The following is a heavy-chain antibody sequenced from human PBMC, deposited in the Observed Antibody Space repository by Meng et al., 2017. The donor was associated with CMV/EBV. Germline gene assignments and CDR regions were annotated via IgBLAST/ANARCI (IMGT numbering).Heavy chain of an antibody. CDR2: IIPIFGTA. CDR3: ARDGIAARRSYYYYGMDV. CDR1: GGTFSSYA. V-gene: IGHV1-69*05. J-gene: IGHJ6*02. Sequence: SVKVSCKASGGTFSSYAISWVRQAPGQGLEWMGGIIPIFGTANYAQKFQGRVTITTDESTSTAYMELSSLRSEDTAVYYCARDGIAARRSYYYYGMDVWGQGTTVT. D-gene: IGHD6-6*01.